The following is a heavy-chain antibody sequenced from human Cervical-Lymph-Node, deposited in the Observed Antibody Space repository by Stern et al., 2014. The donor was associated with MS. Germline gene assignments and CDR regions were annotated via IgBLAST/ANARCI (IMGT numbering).Heavy chain of an antibody. Sequence: VQLVESGAEVKRPGSSVKVSCRASGGTVSSYAINWVRQAPGQGLEWMGGSIPIFGTRNYAQKSQGRVTIFADESTNTAYMELSRLKSEDTALYYCATAGDATYFFDLWGQGTLVTVSS. CDR1: GGTVSSYA. J-gene: IGHJ4*02. V-gene: IGHV1-69*01. CDR3: ATAGDATYFFDL. CDR2: SIPIFGTR. D-gene: IGHD5-24*01.